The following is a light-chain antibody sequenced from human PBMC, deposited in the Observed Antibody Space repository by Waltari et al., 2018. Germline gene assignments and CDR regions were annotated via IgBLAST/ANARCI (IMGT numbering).Light chain of an antibody. V-gene: IGLV1-51*02. CDR1: SSNIGNNY. CDR3: GTWDSSLSGAV. Sequence: QSVLTQPPSVSAAPGQRVTIPCSGGSSNIGNNYVSWYRQFPGTAPKLLIYENSERPSGIPGLFSGSKSGTSATLDIAGLQAGDEADYYCGTWDSSLSGAVFGGGTHLTVL. J-gene: IGLJ7*01. CDR2: ENS.